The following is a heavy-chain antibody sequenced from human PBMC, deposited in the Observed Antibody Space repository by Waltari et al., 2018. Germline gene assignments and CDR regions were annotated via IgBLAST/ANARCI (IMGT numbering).Heavy chain of an antibody. Sequence: EVQLVESGGGLVQPGGSLRLSCAASGFTFSSYWLTWVRQAPGKGLGWVAEMNQNGNKGKDVDSVKGRFTISRDNAKNSLYLQMDSLRAEDTAVYYCARLYRGGATDYSCYDSWCQGTPVTVSS. D-gene: IGHD2-21*01. V-gene: IGHV3-7*01. CDR2: MNQNGNKG. CDR1: GFTFSSYW. CDR3: ARLYRGGATDYSCYDS. J-gene: IGHJ4*02.